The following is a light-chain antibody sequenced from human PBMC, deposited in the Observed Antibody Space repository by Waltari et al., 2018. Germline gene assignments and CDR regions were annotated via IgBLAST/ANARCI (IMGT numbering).Light chain of an antibody. CDR3: GTWDSSLTSVL. CDR2: DND. CDR1: RPNFGNNS. Sequence: QSVLTQPPSVSAAPGQRTTISRSGSRPNFGNNSVPWYQQLPGTAPKLLIYDNDKRPSGIPDRFSGSKSGTSATLGITGLRTGDEADYYCGTWDSSLTSVLFGGGTKLTVL. J-gene: IGLJ2*01. V-gene: IGLV1-51*01.